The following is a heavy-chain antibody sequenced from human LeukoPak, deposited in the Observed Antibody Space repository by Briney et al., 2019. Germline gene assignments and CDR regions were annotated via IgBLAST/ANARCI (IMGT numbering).Heavy chain of an antibody. Sequence: GGSLRLSCTASGFTFSSYWMGWVRQAPGKGLEWVSYISGSGSSIYYADSVKGRFTISRDNAKNSLYLQMNSLRAEDTAVYYCARGHNDYWGQGTLVTVSS. J-gene: IGHJ4*02. CDR1: GFTFSSYW. CDR2: ISGSGSSI. V-gene: IGHV3-48*03. CDR3: ARGHNDY.